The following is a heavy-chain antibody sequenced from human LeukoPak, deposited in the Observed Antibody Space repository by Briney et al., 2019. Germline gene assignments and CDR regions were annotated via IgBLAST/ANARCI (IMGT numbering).Heavy chain of an antibody. CDR3: ARLYGFWNGDYSFDY. D-gene: IGHD3-3*01. Sequence: GESLKISCKGSGYSFTSYWIGWVRQMPGKGLEWMGIIYPGDSGTRYSPSFQGQVTISADKSISTAYLQWSSLKASDTAMYYCARLYGFWNGDYSFDYWGQRTLVTVSS. CDR1: GYSFTSYW. V-gene: IGHV5-51*01. J-gene: IGHJ4*02. CDR2: IYPGDSGT.